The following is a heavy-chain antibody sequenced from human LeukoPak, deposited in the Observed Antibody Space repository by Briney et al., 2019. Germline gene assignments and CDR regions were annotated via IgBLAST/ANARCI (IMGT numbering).Heavy chain of an antibody. CDR1: GFTFSSYA. J-gene: IGHJ4*02. V-gene: IGHV3-23*01. Sequence: GGSLRLSCAASGFTFSSYALSWVRQAPGKGLEWVSAISGSGDSTYYGDSVKGRFTISRDNSKNTLYLQMNSLRAEDTAVYYCAKTRPLDSSSWSHGDYWGQGTLVTVSS. D-gene: IGHD6-13*01. CDR2: ISGSGDST. CDR3: AKTRPLDSSSWSHGDY.